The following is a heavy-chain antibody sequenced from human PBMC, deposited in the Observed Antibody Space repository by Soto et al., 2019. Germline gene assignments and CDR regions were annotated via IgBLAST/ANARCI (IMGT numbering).Heavy chain of an antibody. V-gene: IGHV1-69*13. J-gene: IGHJ4*02. Sequence: ASVKVSCKASGGTFSSYAISWVRQAPGQGLEWMGGIIPIFGTANYAQKFQGRVTITADESTSTAYMELSSLRSEDTAVYYCARAGGGNYDILTGYYIPHRPLGYWGQGTLVTVSS. CDR2: IIPIFGTA. CDR1: GGTFSSYA. CDR3: ARAGGGNYDILTGYYIPHRPLGY. D-gene: IGHD3-9*01.